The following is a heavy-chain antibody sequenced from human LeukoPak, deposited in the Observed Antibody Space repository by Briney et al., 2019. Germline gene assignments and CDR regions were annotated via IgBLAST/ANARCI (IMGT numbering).Heavy chain of an antibody. CDR1: GFYFINSW. CDR2: IKRKSDGETV. CDR3: TTSGGNWDYFDY. J-gene: IGHJ4*02. V-gene: IGHV3-15*01. D-gene: IGHD7-27*01. Sequence: GGSLRLSCAGSGFYFINSWISWVRQSPGKGLEWIGHIKRKSDGETVDFAAPVNGRFSISRDDSKNTVYLQMNGLRIEDTGVYYCTTSGGNWDYFDYWGRGTLVTVSS.